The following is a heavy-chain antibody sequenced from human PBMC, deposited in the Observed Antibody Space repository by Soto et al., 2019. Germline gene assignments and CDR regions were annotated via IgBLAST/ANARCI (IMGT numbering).Heavy chain of an antibody. CDR1: GGSISSSSYY. Sequence: SETLSLTCTVSGGSISSSSYYWGWIRQPPGKGLEWIGSIYYSGSTYYNPSLKSRATISVDTSKNQFSLKLSSVTAADTAVYYCARPVLGYCSGGSCYEAPLHWGQGTLVTVSS. CDR2: IYYSGST. V-gene: IGHV4-39*01. CDR3: ARPVLGYCSGGSCYEAPLH. J-gene: IGHJ1*01. D-gene: IGHD2-15*01.